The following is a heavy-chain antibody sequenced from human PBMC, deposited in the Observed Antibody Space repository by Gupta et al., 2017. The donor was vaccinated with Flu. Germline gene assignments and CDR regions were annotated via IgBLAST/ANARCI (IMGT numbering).Heavy chain of an antibody. D-gene: IGHD6-19*01. CDR3: ARGHSSGWTDV. CDR2: INHSGST. J-gene: IGHJ6*02. CDR1: GGSFSGYY. Sequence: QVQLQQWGAGLLKPSETLSLTCAVYGGSFSGYYWSWIRQPPGKGLEWIGEINHSGSTNYNPSLKSRVTISVDTSKNQFSLKLSSVTAADTAVYYCARGHSSGWTDVWGQGTTVTVSS. V-gene: IGHV4-34*01.